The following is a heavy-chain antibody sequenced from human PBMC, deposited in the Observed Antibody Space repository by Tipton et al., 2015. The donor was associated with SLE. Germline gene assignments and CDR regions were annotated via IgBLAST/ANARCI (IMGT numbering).Heavy chain of an antibody. D-gene: IGHD4-11*01. V-gene: IGHV4-39*07. J-gene: IGHJ6*03. CDR2: LSHSGST. CDR1: GGSISSSSDY. CDR3: ARGRNDYSDYVGYYYYMDV. Sequence: TLSLTCTVSGGSISSSSDYWAWIRQSPEKGLEWIGSLSHSGSTYQNPSLKSRATISVDTSKTHFFLKVTSVTAADTAVYYCARGRNDYSDYVGYYYYMDVWGKGTTVTVSS.